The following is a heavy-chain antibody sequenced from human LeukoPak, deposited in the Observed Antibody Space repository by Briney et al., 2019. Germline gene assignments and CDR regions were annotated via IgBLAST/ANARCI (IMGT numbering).Heavy chain of an antibody. D-gene: IGHD2-2*01. CDR1: GFTFGAYS. CDR3: ARRYCTSSSCYSDC. J-gene: IGHJ4*02. Sequence: GGSLRLSCAASGFTFGAYSMNWVRQAPGKGLEWISYISDSGRPIFYADSVKGRFTISRDNAKNSLYLQMNSLRAEDTAVYYCARRYCTSSSCYSDCWGQGTLVTVSS. CDR2: ISDSGRPI. V-gene: IGHV3-48*04.